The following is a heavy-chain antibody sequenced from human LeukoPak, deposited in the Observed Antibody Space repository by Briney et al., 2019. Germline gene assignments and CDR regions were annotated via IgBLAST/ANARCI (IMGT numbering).Heavy chain of an antibody. V-gene: IGHV4-59*01. CDR2: VYSSVST. Sequence: SETLSLTCTVSGGSLSRYYWFWIRQSPGKGPEWIGYVYSSVSTNYNPSLKSRVTISLDTSENHFSLKLTSMTAADTAVYYCARGSYGDPIDNWGQGILVTVSS. CDR1: GGSLSRYY. D-gene: IGHD7-27*01. CDR3: ARGSYGDPIDN. J-gene: IGHJ4*02.